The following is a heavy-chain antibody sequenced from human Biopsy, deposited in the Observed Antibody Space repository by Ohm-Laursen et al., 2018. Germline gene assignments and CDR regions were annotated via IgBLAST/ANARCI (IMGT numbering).Heavy chain of an antibody. D-gene: IGHD3-3*01. CDR3: ARQVDFWSGYVDY. J-gene: IGHJ4*02. CDR1: GGSIGDSTYH. Sequence: DTLSLTCTVSGGSIGDSTYHWGWFRQSPGKGLKGFGNIYYSGNTDYSPSLKSRVPIPVDTSNNQFPLKLRSVTAADTAVYYCARQVDFWSGYVDYWGQGTLVAVSS. V-gene: IGHV4-39*01. CDR2: IYYSGNT.